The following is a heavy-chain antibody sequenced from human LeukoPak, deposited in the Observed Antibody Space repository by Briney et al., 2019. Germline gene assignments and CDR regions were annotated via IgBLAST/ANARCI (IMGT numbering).Heavy chain of an antibody. J-gene: IGHJ4*02. D-gene: IGHD4-17*01. Sequence: GGSLRLSCAASGFTFSSYSMNWVRQAPGKGLEWVSSISSSSSYIYYADSVKGRFTISRDNSKNTLYLQMNSLRAEDTAVYYCAKDLYGDCDFDYWGQGTLVTVSS. V-gene: IGHV3-21*04. CDR1: GFTFSSYS. CDR3: AKDLYGDCDFDY. CDR2: ISSSSSYI.